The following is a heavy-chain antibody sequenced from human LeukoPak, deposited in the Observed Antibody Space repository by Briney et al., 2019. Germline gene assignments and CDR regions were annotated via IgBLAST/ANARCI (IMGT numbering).Heavy chain of an antibody. CDR1: GFTFSSYA. Sequence: GGSLRLSCAASGFTFSSYAMSWVRQAPGKGLEWVSAISGSGGSTYYADSVKGRFTISRDNSKSALFLQMNSLRAEDTAVYYCAKDAPRSSGWFFLDYWGQGTLVTVSS. J-gene: IGHJ4*02. D-gene: IGHD6-19*01. CDR2: ISGSGGST. CDR3: AKDAPRSSGWFFLDY. V-gene: IGHV3-23*01.